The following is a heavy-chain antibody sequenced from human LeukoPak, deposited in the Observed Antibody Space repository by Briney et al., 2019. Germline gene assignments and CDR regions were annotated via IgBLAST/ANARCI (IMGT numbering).Heavy chain of an antibody. CDR1: GGSFSGCY. D-gene: IGHD4-17*01. CDR2: INHSGST. V-gene: IGHV4-34*01. Sequence: SETLSLTCAVYGGSFSGCYWSWIRQPPGKGLEWIGEINHSGSTNYNPSLKSRVTISVDTSKNQFSLKLSSVTAADTAVYYCASGGWYGDYGPDFYYYYMDVWGKGTTVTVSS. CDR3: ASGGWYGDYGPDFYYYYMDV. J-gene: IGHJ6*03.